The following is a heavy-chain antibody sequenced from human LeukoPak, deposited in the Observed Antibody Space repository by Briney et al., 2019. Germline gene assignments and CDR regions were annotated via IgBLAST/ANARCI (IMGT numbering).Heavy chain of an antibody. CDR2: IYHSGNT. Sequence: SETLSLTCTVSGYSISSGCYWGWIRQPPGKGLEWIGSIYHSGNTYYNPSLKSRVTISVDTSKNQFSLKLSSVTAADTAVYYCARVSGAARPLYYYYMDVWGKGTTVTVSS. V-gene: IGHV4-38-2*02. CDR1: GYSISSGCY. D-gene: IGHD6-6*01. CDR3: ARVSGAARPLYYYYMDV. J-gene: IGHJ6*03.